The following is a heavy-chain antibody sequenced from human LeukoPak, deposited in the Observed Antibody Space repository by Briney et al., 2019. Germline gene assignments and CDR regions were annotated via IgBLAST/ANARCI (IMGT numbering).Heavy chain of an antibody. CDR1: GFTFSSYE. CDR2: ISSSGSTI. J-gene: IGHJ6*03. V-gene: IGHV3-48*03. CDR3: AKDPVTHYYYYMDV. Sequence: PGGSLRLSCAASGFTFSSYEMNWVRQAPGKGLEWVSYISSSGSTIYYADSVKGRFTISRDNAKNSLYLQMNSLRAEDTAVYYCAKDPVTHYYYYMDVWGKGTTVTVSS.